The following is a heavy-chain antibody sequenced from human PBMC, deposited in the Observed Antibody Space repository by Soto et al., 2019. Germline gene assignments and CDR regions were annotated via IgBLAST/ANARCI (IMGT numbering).Heavy chain of an antibody. V-gene: IGHV1-18*01. CDR2: ISTYTGNT. Sequence: QVHLVQSGAEVKKPGASVKVSCKASGYTFTNYDINWVRQAPGQGLEWMGWISTYTGNTNYAQKLQGRVTMTTDTATSTAYMGLRSLRSDDTAVYYWAWGYYCGSGRPTPGGMDVWGQGTTVTVSS. J-gene: IGHJ6*02. D-gene: IGHD3-10*01. CDR1: GYTFTNYD. CDR3: AWGYYCGSGRPTPGGMDV.